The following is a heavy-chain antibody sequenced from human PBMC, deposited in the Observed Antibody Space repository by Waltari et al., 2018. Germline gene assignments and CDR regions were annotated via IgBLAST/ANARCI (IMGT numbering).Heavy chain of an antibody. CDR3: ARQQLVFDS. J-gene: IGHJ4*02. V-gene: IGHV3-66*04. CDR1: GFTVSNNY. D-gene: IGHD1-1*01. CDR2: ISSGGST. Sequence: EVQLVESGGGLVQPGGSLRLSCAASGFTVSNNYVSWVRQAPGKGLEGVSVISSGGSTYYTDSVKGRFTISRDNSKNTLYLQMNSLRAEDTAVYYCARQQLVFDSWGQGTLVTVSS.